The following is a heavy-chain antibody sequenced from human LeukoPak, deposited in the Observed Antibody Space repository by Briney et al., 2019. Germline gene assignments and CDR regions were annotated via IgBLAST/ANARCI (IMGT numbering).Heavy chain of an antibody. CDR2: ISYDGSNK. J-gene: IGHJ5*02. V-gene: IGHV3-30*18. Sequence: GGSLRLSCAASGFTFSSYGMHWVRQAPGKGLEWVAVISYDGSNKYYANSVKGRFTISRDNSKNTLYLQMNSLRAEDTAVYYCAKTGSSSGGSCYAWFDPWGQGTLVTVSS. CDR1: GFTFSSYG. D-gene: IGHD2-15*01. CDR3: AKTGSSSGGSCYAWFDP.